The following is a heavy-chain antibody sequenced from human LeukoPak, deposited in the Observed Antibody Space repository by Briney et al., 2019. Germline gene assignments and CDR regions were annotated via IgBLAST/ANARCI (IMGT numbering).Heavy chain of an antibody. CDR2: ISGSGGST. Sequence: PGGSLRLSCAASGFTFDDYGMSWVRQAPGKGLEWVSGISGSGGSTYYADSVKGRFTISRDNSKNTLYLQMNSLRAEDTAVYYCAKVSGYAYFDYWGPGTLVTVSS. CDR1: GFTFDDYG. CDR3: AKVSGYAYFDY. J-gene: IGHJ4*02. D-gene: IGHD3-3*01. V-gene: IGHV3-23*01.